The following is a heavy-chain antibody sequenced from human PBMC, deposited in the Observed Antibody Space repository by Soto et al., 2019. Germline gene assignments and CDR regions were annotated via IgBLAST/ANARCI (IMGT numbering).Heavy chain of an antibody. CDR3: APGAPNGWYYDILNGYYSWFDP. CDR1: GYTFTSYD. Sequence: ASVKVSCKASGYTFTSYDINWVRQAPGQGLGWMGWMNPNSGNTGYAQKFQGRVTMTRNTSISTAYMELSSLRSEDTAVYYCAPGAPNGWYYDILNGYYSWFDPWGQXTLVTVSS. V-gene: IGHV1-8*01. D-gene: IGHD3-9*01. J-gene: IGHJ5*02. CDR2: MNPNSGNT.